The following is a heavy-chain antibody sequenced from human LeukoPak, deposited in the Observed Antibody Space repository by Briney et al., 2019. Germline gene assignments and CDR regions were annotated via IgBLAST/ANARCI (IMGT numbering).Heavy chain of an antibody. J-gene: IGHJ4*02. CDR2: INHSGST. Sequence: SETLSLTCAVYGGSLSGYYWSWIRQPPGKGLEWIGEINHSGSTNYNPSLKSRVTISVDTSKNQFSLKLSSVTAADTAVYYCARGGSQNPVVPAAMYGYWGQGTLVTVSS. D-gene: IGHD2-2*01. V-gene: IGHV4-34*01. CDR1: GGSLSGYY. CDR3: ARGGSQNPVVPAAMYGY.